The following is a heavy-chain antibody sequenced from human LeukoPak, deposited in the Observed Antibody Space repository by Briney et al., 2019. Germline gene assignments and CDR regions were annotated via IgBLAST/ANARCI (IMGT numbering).Heavy chain of an antibody. V-gene: IGHV1-2*06. CDR3: ARDHRPRAAAAGTISDY. CDR1: GYTFTGYH. Sequence: ASVKVSCKASGYTFTGYHIHWVRQAPGQGLEWMGRINPYSGDTNFAQKFQGRVTMTRDTSISTAYMELSRLRSDDTAVYYCARDHRPRAAAAGTISDYWGQGTLVTVSS. D-gene: IGHD6-13*01. CDR2: INPYSGDT. J-gene: IGHJ4*02.